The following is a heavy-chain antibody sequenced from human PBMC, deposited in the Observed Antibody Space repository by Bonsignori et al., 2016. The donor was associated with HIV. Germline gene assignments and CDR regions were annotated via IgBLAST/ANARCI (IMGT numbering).Heavy chain of an antibody. CDR3: ARDPNFDFWSESPTPFDY. CDR1: GYTFTSYS. CDR2: INPRGGST. D-gene: IGHD3-3*01. J-gene: IGHJ4*02. Sequence: ASVKVSCKASGYTFTSYSMHWVRQAPGQGLEWMGIINPRGGSTTYAQKFQGRLTMTRDTSTSTVFMELSSLRSEDTAVYYCARDPNFDFWSESPTPFDYWGPGNPGHRLL. V-gene: IGHV1-46*01.